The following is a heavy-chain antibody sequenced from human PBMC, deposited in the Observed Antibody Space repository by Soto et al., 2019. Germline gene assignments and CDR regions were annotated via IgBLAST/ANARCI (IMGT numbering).Heavy chain of an antibody. V-gene: IGHV1-18*04. J-gene: IGHJ6*02. CDR3: ERGRALYFYFGLEV. D-gene: IGHD3-3*02. Sequence: ASVKVSCKASGYSFTSYGISWVRQAPGQGLEWMGWINPYGVNAYYAQNLQGRVTVTTDTSTNTAYMELRSLRCDDTAVYFCERGRALYFYFGLEVWGQGTTVTVSS. CDR1: GYSFTSYG. CDR2: INPYGVNA.